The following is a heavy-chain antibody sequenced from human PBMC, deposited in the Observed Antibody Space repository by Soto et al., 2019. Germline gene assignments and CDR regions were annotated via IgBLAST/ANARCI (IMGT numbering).Heavy chain of an antibody. CDR2: IKQDGSEK. CDR1: GFTFSSYW. CDR3: ARGILTGYYWAYMGLGY. D-gene: IGHD3-9*01. J-gene: IGHJ4*02. Sequence: GGSLRLSCAASGFTFSSYWMSWVRQAPGKGLEWVANIKQDGSEKYYVDSVKGRFTISRDNAKNSLYLQMNSLRAEDTAVYYCARGILTGYYWAYMGLGYWGQGTLVTVSS. V-gene: IGHV3-7*01.